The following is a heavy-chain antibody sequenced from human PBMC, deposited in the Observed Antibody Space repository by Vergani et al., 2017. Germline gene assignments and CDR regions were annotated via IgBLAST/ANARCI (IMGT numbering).Heavy chain of an antibody. CDR1: GGSFSGYY. D-gene: IGHD3-22*01. V-gene: IGHV4-34*01. J-gene: IGHJ4*02. Sequence: QVQLQQWGAGLLKPSETLSLTCAVYGGSFSGYYWSWIRQPPGKGLEWIGSIYYSGSTYYNPSLKSRVTISVDTSKNQFSLKLSSVTAADTAVYYCARHVTIYYDSSGYYDYWGQGTLVTVSS. CDR2: IYYSGST. CDR3: ARHVTIYYDSSGYYDY.